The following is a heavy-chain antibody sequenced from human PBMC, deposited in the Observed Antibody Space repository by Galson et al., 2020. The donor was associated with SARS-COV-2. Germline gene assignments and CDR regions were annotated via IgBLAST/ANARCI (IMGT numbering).Heavy chain of an antibody. CDR2: IYWDDDK. Sequence: SGPTLVKPTQTLTLTCTFSGFSLSTSGVGVGWIRQPPGKALEWLALIYWDDDKRYSPSLKSRLTITKDTSKNQVVLTMTNMDPVDTATYYCAHSYTYYYDSIGYLLWYFDYWGQGTLVTVSS. V-gene: IGHV2-5*02. CDR3: AHSYTYYYDSIGYLLWYFDY. D-gene: IGHD3-22*01. J-gene: IGHJ4*02. CDR1: GFSLSTSGVG.